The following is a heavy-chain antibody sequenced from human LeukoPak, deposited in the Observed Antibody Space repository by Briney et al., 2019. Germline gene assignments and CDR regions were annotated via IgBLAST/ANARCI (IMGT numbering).Heavy chain of an antibody. V-gene: IGHV3-30-3*01. Sequence: GGSLRLSCEASGFTITSKAMHWVRQAPGKGLEWVAIVSFDDDYKYYADSVRGRFTISRDTSKNTIYLQMNSLRGEDTAVYFCARDKRIYHHGMDLWGDGTTVIVS. CDR3: ARDKRIYHHGMDL. CDR1: GFTITSKA. J-gene: IGHJ6*02. D-gene: IGHD2-15*01. CDR2: VSFDDDYK.